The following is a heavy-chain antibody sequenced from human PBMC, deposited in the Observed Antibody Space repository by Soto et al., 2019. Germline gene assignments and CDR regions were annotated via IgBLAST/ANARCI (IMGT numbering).Heavy chain of an antibody. Sequence: GGSLRLSWVASEFTFSTYEMNWVRQAPGKGLGWVSYIRSSGTIVYYTDSVKGRFTISRDNAKKSLYLQMNSLRAEDTAIYYCVRFGGAAAGPGDYWGQGTLVTVSS. CDR2: IRSSGTIV. CDR1: EFTFSTYE. V-gene: IGHV3-48*03. CDR3: VRFGGAAAGPGDY. D-gene: IGHD6-13*01. J-gene: IGHJ4*02.